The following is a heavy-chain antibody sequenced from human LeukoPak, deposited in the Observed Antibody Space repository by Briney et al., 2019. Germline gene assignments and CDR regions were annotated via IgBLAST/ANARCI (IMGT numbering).Heavy chain of an antibody. J-gene: IGHJ4*02. Sequence: SETLSLTCTVSGGSISSSYWSWIRQPPGKGLEWIGYIYYSGSPNYNPSLKSRVTISVETSKNEFSLKLRSVTAADTAVYYCARVTGYRIEDYFDYWGQGTLVTVSS. CDR1: GGSISSSY. CDR2: IYYSGSP. CDR3: ARVTGYRIEDYFDY. V-gene: IGHV4-59*01. D-gene: IGHD6-13*01.